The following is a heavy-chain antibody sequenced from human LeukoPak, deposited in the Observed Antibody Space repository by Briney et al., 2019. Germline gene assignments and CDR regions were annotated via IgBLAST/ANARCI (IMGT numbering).Heavy chain of an antibody. CDR3: AKKRYEDGTSSPGYLGV. CDR1: GFTFTTFA. Sequence: QSGGSLRLSCAASGFTFTTFAMNWVRQAPGKGLEWVSVISSSGYTTHYADSVKGRFTISRDNFENMVYLQMNSLRAEDTAVYYCAKKRYEDGTSSPGYLGVWGQGTTVTVSS. CDR2: ISSSGYTT. D-gene: IGHD1-1*01. V-gene: IGHV3-23*01. J-gene: IGHJ6*02.